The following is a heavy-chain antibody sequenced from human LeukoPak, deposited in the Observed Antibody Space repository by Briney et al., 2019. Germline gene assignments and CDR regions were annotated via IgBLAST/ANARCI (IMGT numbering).Heavy chain of an antibody. CDR2: IIPIFGTA. CDR1: GGTFSSYA. Sequence: GASVKVSCKASGGTFSSYAISWVRQAPGQGLEWMGGIIPIFGTANYAQKFQGRVTITADKSTSTAYTELSSLRSEDTAVYYCARDPTGYSYGRSYYYYMDVWGKGTTVTVSS. J-gene: IGHJ6*03. D-gene: IGHD5-18*01. V-gene: IGHV1-69*06. CDR3: ARDPTGYSYGRSYYYYMDV.